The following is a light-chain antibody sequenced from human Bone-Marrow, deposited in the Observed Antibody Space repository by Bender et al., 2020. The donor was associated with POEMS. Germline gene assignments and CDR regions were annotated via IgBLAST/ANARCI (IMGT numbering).Light chain of an antibody. J-gene: IGLJ2*01. CDR2: QDT. CDR3: QAWDSSTVV. CDR1: KMGTKY. Sequence: SFELTQPPSVSVSPGQTATITCSGNKMGTKYTSWYQQKSGQSPVLVIYQDTTRPSGTPDRFSASNSGNTATLTISGTQAMDEADYYCQAWDSSTVVFGGGTKLTVL. V-gene: IGLV3-1*01.